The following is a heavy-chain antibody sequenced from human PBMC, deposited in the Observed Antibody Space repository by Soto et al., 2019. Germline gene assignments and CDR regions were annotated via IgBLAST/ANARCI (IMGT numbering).Heavy chain of an antibody. Sequence: VSCKTSGATFSSYAITWVRQASGQGLEWMGGIVPTVDTSTYAQKFQGRVTITADKFTNTVYMELSSLRSDDTAVYYCVRVVAIPGYPDNWGQGTLVTVSS. V-gene: IGHV1-69*06. CDR3: VRVVAIPGYPDN. J-gene: IGHJ4*02. D-gene: IGHD5-12*01. CDR2: IVPTVDTS. CDR1: GATFSSYA.